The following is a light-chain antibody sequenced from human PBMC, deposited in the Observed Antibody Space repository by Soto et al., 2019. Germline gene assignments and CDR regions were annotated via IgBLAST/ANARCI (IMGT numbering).Light chain of an antibody. CDR2: GAS. Sequence: DIQMTQSPSSLSASIGDTVTITCRASQTITTYLNWYQQKPGEVPELLIHGASNLQSGVPSRFTGSGSGTLFTLTINSLQPEDFAIYYCQQSYSAPIYTFGQGTRLEIK. CDR1: QTITTY. J-gene: IGKJ2*01. V-gene: IGKV1-39*01. CDR3: QQSYSAPIYT.